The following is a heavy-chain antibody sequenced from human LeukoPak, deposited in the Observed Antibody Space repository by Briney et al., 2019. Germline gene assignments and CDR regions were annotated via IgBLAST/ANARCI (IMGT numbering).Heavy chain of an antibody. D-gene: IGHD6-19*01. J-gene: IGHJ3*02. V-gene: IGHV3-48*03. CDR2: ISSSGSTI. CDR3: ARERGIAVAGPSLGAFDI. Sequence: GGSLRLSCAASGFTFSSYEMNWVRQAPGKGLEWVSYISSSGSTIYYADSVKGRFTISRDNAKNSLYLQMNSLRAEDTAVYYCARERGIAVAGPSLGAFDIWGQGTMVTVSS. CDR1: GFTFSSYE.